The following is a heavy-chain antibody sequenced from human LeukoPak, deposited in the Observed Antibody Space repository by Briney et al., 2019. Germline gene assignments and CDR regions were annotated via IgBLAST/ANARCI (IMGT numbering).Heavy chain of an antibody. CDR2: ITGSTLSI. CDR3: AKSSYGDYFDY. CDR1: GFTFSSYS. D-gene: IGHD4-17*01. J-gene: IGHJ4*02. Sequence: PGGSLRLSCTASGFTFSSYSMNWVRQAPGKGLEWVSSITGSTLSIYYADSVKGRFTISRDNAKTSLYLQMNSLRAEDTAVYYCAKSSYGDYFDYWGQGTLVTVSS. V-gene: IGHV3-21*01.